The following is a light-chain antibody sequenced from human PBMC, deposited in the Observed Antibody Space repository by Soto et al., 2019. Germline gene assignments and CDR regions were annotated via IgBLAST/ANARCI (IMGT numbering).Light chain of an antibody. V-gene: IGKV3-15*01. Sequence: EIVMTQSPATLSVSPGERATLSCRASQSINSDLAWYQEKPGQAPRLLIYGASTRATGIPARFSGSGSGTEFTLTISSLQSEDFAVYYCQQYNKWPGTFGQGTKVDIK. CDR2: GAS. J-gene: IGKJ1*01. CDR1: QSINSD. CDR3: QQYNKWPGT.